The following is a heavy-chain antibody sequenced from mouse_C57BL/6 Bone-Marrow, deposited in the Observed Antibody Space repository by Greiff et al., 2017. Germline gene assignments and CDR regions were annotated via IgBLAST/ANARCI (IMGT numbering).Heavy chain of an antibody. D-gene: IGHD2-2*01. Sequence: EVQLQESGGGLVQPKGSLKLSCAASGFSFNTYAMNWVRQAPGKGLEWVARIRSKSNNYATYYADSVKDRLTISRDDYESMLYLKMNNLKTEDTAMYYCVRRWIYYGYRSYWYFDVWGTGTTVTVSS. CDR2: IRSKSNNYAT. V-gene: IGHV10-1*01. J-gene: IGHJ1*03. CDR3: VRRWIYYGYRSYWYFDV. CDR1: GFSFNTYA.